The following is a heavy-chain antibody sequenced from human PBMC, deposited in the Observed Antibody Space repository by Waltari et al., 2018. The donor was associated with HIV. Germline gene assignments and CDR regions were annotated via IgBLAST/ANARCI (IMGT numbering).Heavy chain of an antibody. V-gene: IGHV3-48*04. CDR2: ISSTSNTI. D-gene: IGHD2-15*01. CDR3: AKEVVALPHYYYYGLDV. CDR1: GFPFSSYS. Sequence: EVQLVESGGGLVQPGGSLRLSCAASGFPFSSYSLKWVRQAPGKGLECVSYISSTSNTIYYADSVKGRFTVSRDNAKNSLSLQMNSLRAEDTAVYFCAKEVVALPHYYYYGLDVWGQGTTVTVSS. J-gene: IGHJ6*02.